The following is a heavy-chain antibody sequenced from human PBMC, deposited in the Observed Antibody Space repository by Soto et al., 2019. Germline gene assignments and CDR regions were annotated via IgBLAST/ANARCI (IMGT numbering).Heavy chain of an antibody. CDR2: ISYDGSNK. V-gene: IGHV3-30-3*01. D-gene: IGHD6-13*01. Sequence: QVQLVESGGGVVQPGRSLRLSCAASGFTFSSYAMHWVRQAPGKGLEWVAVISYDGSNKYYADSVKGRFTISRDNSKNTLYLQMNSLRAEDTAVYYCARGKGGRYSSSCDYWGQGTLVTVSS. J-gene: IGHJ4*02. CDR1: GFTFSSYA. CDR3: ARGKGGRYSSSCDY.